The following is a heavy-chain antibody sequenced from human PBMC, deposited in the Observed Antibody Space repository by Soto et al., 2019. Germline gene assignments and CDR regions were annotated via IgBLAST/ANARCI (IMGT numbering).Heavy chain of an antibody. D-gene: IGHD3-3*01. CDR1: GFTFSSYS. CDR3: ARGHFGVTMDV. J-gene: IGHJ6*02. Sequence: GGSLRLSCAASGFTFSSYSMNWVRQAPGKGLEWVSCVSSSSDITYYAESVKGRFTISRDNAKNTLYLQMNSLRAEDTAVFYCARGHFGVTMDVWGQGTTVTVSS. V-gene: IGHV3-21*04. CDR2: VSSSSDIT.